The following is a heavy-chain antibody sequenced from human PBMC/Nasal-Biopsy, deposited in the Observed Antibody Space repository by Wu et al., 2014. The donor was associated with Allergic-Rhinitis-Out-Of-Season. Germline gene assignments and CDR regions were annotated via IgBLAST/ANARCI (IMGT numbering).Heavy chain of an antibody. CDR3: ARVSAAGIPGGY. CDR2: IYYSGST. J-gene: IGHJ4*02. V-gene: IGHV4-59*01. Sequence: TLSLTCTVSGGSISSYYWSWIRQPPGKGLEWIGYIYYSGSTNYNPSLKSRVTISVDTSKNQFSLKLSSVTAADTAVYYCARVSAAGIPGGYWGQGTLVTVSS. CDR1: GGSISSYY. D-gene: IGHD6-13*01.